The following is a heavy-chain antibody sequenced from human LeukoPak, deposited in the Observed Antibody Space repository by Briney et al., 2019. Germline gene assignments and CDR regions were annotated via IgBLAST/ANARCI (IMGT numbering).Heavy chain of an antibody. J-gene: IGHJ2*01. Sequence: PSQTLSLTCTVSGGSISGGDYYWSWIRQPPGKGLEWIGYTYYSGSTYYNPSLKSRVTISVDTSKNQFSLKLSPVTAADTAVYYCARGRKTYGGKPHWYFDLWGRGTLVTVSS. CDR3: ARGRKTYGGKPHWYFDL. D-gene: IGHD4-23*01. V-gene: IGHV4-30-4*08. CDR2: TYYSGST. CDR1: GGSISGGDYY.